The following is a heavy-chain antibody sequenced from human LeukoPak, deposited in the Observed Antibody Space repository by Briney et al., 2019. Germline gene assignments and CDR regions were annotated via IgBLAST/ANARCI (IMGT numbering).Heavy chain of an antibody. CDR3: ARVRYCSSTSCYRPDSFYFDY. V-gene: IGHV3-9*01. CDR2: ISWNSGSI. Sequence: PGGSLRLSCAASGFTFDDYAMHWVRQAPGKGLEWVSGISWNSGSIGYADSVKGRFTISRDNAKNSLYLQMNSLRAEDTAVYYCARVRYCSSTSCYRPDSFYFDYWGQGTLVTVSS. D-gene: IGHD2-2*02. CDR1: GFTFDDYA. J-gene: IGHJ4*02.